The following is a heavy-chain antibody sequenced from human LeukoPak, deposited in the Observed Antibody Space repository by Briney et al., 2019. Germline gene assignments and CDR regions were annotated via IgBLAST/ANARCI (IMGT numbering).Heavy chain of an antibody. CDR2: INPSGGTT. Sequence: ASVKVSCKASGYTFTSYDINWVRQATGQGLEWMGIINPSGGTTKYEQKFQGRVTMTRDTSSSTVYMELSSLTVEDTAFYYCARSDFGGNSSPMFWGQGTLVTVSS. CDR3: ARSDFGGNSSPMF. D-gene: IGHD4-23*01. V-gene: IGHV1-46*01. J-gene: IGHJ1*01. CDR1: GYTFTSYD.